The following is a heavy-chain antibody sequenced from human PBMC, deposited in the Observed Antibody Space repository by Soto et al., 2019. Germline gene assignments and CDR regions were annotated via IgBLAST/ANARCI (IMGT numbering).Heavy chain of an antibody. D-gene: IGHD2-15*01. CDR3: AKESGGYLPFSCLDR. V-gene: IGHV3-23*01. CDR2: ISGTGGLT. J-gene: IGHJ2*01. Sequence: PGGSLRLSCTVSGMSLTSYAMSWVRQAPGKGPEWVSAISGTGGLTYYADSVKGRFTISRDISKNTLYLQLNSLRDEDTAVYYCAKESGGYLPFSCLDRWGRGTLVTVSS. CDR1: GMSLTSYA.